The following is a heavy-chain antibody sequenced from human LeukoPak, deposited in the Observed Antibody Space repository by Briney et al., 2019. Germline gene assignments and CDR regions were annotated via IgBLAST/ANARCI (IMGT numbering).Heavy chain of an antibody. CDR3: AREYYDFWSGYYYYMDV. CDR2: ISGSGGST. Sequence: GGSLRLSCAASGFTFSSYAMSWVRQAPGKGLEWVSAISGSGGSTYYADSVKGRFTISRDNSKNTLYLQMNSLRAEDTAVYYCAREYYDFWSGYYYYMDVWGKGTTVTVSS. V-gene: IGHV3-23*01. CDR1: GFTFSSYA. D-gene: IGHD3-3*01. J-gene: IGHJ6*03.